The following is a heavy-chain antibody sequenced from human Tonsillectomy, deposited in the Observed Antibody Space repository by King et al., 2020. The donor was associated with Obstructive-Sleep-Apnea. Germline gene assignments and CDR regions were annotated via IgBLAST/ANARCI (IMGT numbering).Heavy chain of an antibody. CDR1: GYSFTTYW. J-gene: IGHJ4*02. CDR2: IYPGDSES. D-gene: IGHD1-26*01. V-gene: IGHV5-51*01. Sequence: QLVQSGAEVKKPGESLKISCKVSGYSFTTYWIGWVRQMPGKGLEWMGIIYPGDSESRYSPSFQGQVTFSADKSINTAYLHWSSLKASDTAMYFCARRGGRLFDYWGQGTLVTVSS. CDR3: ARRGGRLFDY.